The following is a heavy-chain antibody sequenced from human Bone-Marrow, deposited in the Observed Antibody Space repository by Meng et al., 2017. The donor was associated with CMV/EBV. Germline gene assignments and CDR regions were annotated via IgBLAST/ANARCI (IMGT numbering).Heavy chain of an antibody. V-gene: IGHV3-11*01. J-gene: IGHJ5*02. Sequence: GGSLRLSCAASEFTFSDYYMSWIRQAPGKGPEWLSYISGSSTTTYYADSVKGRFTTSRDNAKKSLYLQMNSLRAEDTAVYYCARAYNVPGWFDPWGQGTPVTVSS. D-gene: IGHD1-14*01. CDR3: ARAYNVPGWFDP. CDR2: ISGSSTTT. CDR1: EFTFSDYY.